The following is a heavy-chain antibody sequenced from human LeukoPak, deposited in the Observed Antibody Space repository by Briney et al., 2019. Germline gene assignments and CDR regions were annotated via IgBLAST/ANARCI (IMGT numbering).Heavy chain of an antibody. CDR3: ARDGAEYYDFWSGFYTGYYYYYMDV. J-gene: IGHJ6*03. Sequence: PGGSLRLSCAASGFTFSSYSMNWVRQAQGKGLEWVSSVSSSGGFTYYADSVKGRFTISRDNAKNSLYLQMNSLRAEDTAVYYCARDGAEYYDFWSGFYTGYYYYYMDVWGKGTAVTVSS. CDR2: VSSSGGFT. D-gene: IGHD3-3*01. CDR1: GFTFSSYS. V-gene: IGHV3-21*01.